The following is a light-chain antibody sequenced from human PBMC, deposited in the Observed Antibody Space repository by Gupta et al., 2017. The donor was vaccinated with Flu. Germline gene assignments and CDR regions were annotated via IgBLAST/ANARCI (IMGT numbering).Light chain of an antibody. CDR1: DIGRKS. Sequence: SYVLTQAPSVSVAPGQTARITCGGHDIGRKSVHWYQQKPGQAPILVIYDDSGRPSGIPERLSGSNSGNTATLSISRVEAGDEADYYCQVWDSSSVHWVFGGGTKLTVL. V-gene: IGLV3-21*02. CDR2: DDS. J-gene: IGLJ3*02. CDR3: QVWDSSSVHWV.